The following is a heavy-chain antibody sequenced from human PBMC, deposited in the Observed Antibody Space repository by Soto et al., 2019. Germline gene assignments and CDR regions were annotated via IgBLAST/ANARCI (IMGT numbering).Heavy chain of an antibody. CDR1: GFSVSSKS. J-gene: IGHJ6*02. CDR3: ARDFVVVCPTINYCYGMYV. D-gene: IGHD3-22*01. Sequence: VRLSCAASGFSVSSKSMSWVRQAPGKGLEWISIIYSAGNTYYADSVKGRFTISRDNSKNTLYLQMNSLGAEDTAVYYCARDFVVVCPTINYCYGMYVWGQGTTVTVSS. CDR2: IYSAGNT. V-gene: IGHV3-66*01.